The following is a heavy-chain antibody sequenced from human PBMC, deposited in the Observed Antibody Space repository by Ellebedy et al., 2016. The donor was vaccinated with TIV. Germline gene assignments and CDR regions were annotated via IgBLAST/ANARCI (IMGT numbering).Heavy chain of an antibody. J-gene: IGHJ4*02. D-gene: IGHD3-16*01. V-gene: IGHV3-23*01. Sequence: PGGSLRLSCAASGFTFSSYAMSWVRQAPGKGLEWFTHMSGTGGSTYYADSVKVRFTISRDNSKNTLYLQMNSLRAEDTAVYYCASRYLGWGQGTLVTVSS. CDR2: MSGTGGST. CDR3: ASRYLG. CDR1: GFTFSSYA.